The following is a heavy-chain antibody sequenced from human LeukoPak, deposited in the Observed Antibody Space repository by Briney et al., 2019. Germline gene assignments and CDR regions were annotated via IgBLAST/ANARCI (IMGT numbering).Heavy chain of an antibody. J-gene: IGHJ6*03. CDR3: AKLGGQELHNYHVAV. V-gene: IGHV3-7*03. CDR1: GFTFSTYW. D-gene: IGHD3-16*01. Sequence: PGGSLRLSCAASGFTFSTYWMSWVRQAPGKGLEWVANIKQDGSEKYYVDSVKGRFTISRDNAKNSLYLQMNSLRAEDTAVYYCAKLGGQELHNYHVAVCGKGTTVAVSS. CDR2: IKQDGSEK.